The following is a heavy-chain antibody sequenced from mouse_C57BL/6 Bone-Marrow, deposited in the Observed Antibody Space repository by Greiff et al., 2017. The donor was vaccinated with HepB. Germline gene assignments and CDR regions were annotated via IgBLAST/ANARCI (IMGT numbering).Heavy chain of an antibody. V-gene: IGHV1-82*01. Sequence: QVQLKQSGPELVKPGASVKISCKASGYAFSSSWMNWVKQRPGKGLEWIGRIYPGDGDTNYNGKFKGKATLTADKSSSTAYMQLSSLTSEDSAVYFSAEDYSGSSPWFAYWGQGTLVTVSA. CDR1: GYAFSSSW. D-gene: IGHD1-1*01. CDR2: IYPGDGDT. J-gene: IGHJ3*01. CDR3: AEDYSGSSPWFAY.